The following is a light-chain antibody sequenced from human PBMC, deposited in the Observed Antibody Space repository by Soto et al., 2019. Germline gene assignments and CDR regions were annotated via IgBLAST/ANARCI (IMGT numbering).Light chain of an antibody. J-gene: IGKJ5*01. CDR1: QDISNW. CDR2: AAS. Sequence: DIQMTQSPSSVSASVGDRVTISCRASQDISNWLAWYQQKPGEAPKFLIYAASNLQSGVPSKFSVSGSGTDLTRTISSLQHEDCAVSYCQQARRFTITFGQGKRLASK. CDR3: QQARRFTIT. V-gene: IGKV1-12*01.